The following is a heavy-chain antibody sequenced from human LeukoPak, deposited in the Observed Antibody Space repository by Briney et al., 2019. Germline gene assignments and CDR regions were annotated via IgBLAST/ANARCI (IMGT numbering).Heavy chain of an antibody. J-gene: IGHJ4*02. CDR2: IKQDGSEK. V-gene: IGHV3-7*01. Sequence: PGGSLRLSCAATGFTFSSYWMSWVRQAPGKGLEWVVNIKQDGSEKYYVDSVKGRFTISRDNAKKSLYLQMNSLRAEDTAVYYCARGSGGDYFDYWGQGTLVTVSS. CDR1: GFTFSSYW. D-gene: IGHD1-26*01. CDR3: ARGSGGDYFDY.